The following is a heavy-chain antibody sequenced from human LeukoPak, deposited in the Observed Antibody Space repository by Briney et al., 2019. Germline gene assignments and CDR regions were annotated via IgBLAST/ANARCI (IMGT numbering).Heavy chain of an antibody. J-gene: IGHJ4*02. CDR3: AKFLVRGRWYFDY. V-gene: IGHV3-74*01. Sequence: GGSLRLSCAGSGFTISSYWMHWVRQAPGKGLVWVSRINRDGSTTNYADSVKGRFTISRDNAKDTVYLQMNSLRAEDTAVYYCAKFLVRGRWYFDYWGQGTLVTVSS. D-gene: IGHD3-10*01. CDR2: INRDGSTT. CDR1: GFTISSYW.